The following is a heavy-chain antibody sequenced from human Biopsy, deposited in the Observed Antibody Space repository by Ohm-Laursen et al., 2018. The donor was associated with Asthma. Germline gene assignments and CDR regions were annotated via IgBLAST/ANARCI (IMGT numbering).Heavy chain of an antibody. CDR1: GFTFSSYS. CDR2: ISSSSTI. Sequence: SLRLSCAAAGFTFSSYSMNWVRQAPGKGLEWVSYISSSSTIYYADSVKGRFTIPRDNAKNSLYLQMNSLRDEDTAVYYCARFKRGYSYGYAGVFDYWGQGTLVTVSS. CDR3: ARFKRGYSYGYAGVFDY. V-gene: IGHV3-48*02. D-gene: IGHD5-18*01. J-gene: IGHJ4*02.